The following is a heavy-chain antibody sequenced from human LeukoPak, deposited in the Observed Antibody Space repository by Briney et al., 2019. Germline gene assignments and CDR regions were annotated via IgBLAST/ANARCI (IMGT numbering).Heavy chain of an antibody. V-gene: IGHV1-18*01. D-gene: IGHD1-20*01. CDR3: VRDNWNEFDP. J-gene: IGHJ5*02. CDR2: VSTYNSER. CDR1: GYRFSSNG. Sequence: ASVTVSCKASGYRFSSNGISWVRLASGQGLEWVGWVSTYNSERNYAPRFQGRVTMTADTSTSTAYMELRSLRADDTAVYYCVRDNWNEFDPWGQGTLVTVSS.